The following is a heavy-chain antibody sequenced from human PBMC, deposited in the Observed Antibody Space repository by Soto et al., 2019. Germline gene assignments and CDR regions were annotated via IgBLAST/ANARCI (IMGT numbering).Heavy chain of an antibody. CDR1: GGSISSGDYY. CDR2: IYYSGST. CDR3: ARDRSEYQLLAVPYYYYGMDV. Sequence: TLSLTCTVSGGSISSGDYYWSWIRQPPGKGLEWIGYIYYSGSTYYNPSLKSRVTISVDTSKNQFSLKLSSVTAADTAVYYCARDRSEYQLLAVPYYYYGMDVWGQGTTVTVSS. J-gene: IGHJ6*02. D-gene: IGHD2-2*01. V-gene: IGHV4-30-4*01.